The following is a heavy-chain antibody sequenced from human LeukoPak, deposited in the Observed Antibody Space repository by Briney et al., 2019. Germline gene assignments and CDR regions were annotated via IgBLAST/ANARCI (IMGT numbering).Heavy chain of an antibody. CDR2: IYYSGST. J-gene: IGHJ4*02. CDR1: GGSISSGGYY. CDR3: ARVGEAMVRGVISYYFDY. Sequence: SETLSLTCTVSGGSISSGGYYWSWIRQHPGKGLEWIGYIYYSGSTYYNPSLKSRVTISVDTSKNQFPLKLSSVTAADTAVYYCARVGEAMVRGVISYYFDYWGQGTLVTVSS. V-gene: IGHV4-31*03. D-gene: IGHD3-10*01.